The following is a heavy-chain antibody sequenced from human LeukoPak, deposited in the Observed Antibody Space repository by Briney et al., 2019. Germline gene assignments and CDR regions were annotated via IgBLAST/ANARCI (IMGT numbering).Heavy chain of an antibody. Sequence: GGSLRLSCAASGFTFSDYYMSWVRQAPGKGLEWVSSIYSAGNTYYADSVKGRFTISRDNSKNTLYLQMNSLRAEDTAVYYCARNRDGYNSFDYWGQGTLVTVSS. CDR1: GFTFSDYY. D-gene: IGHD5-24*01. CDR3: ARNRDGYNSFDY. V-gene: IGHV3-66*01. CDR2: IYSAGNT. J-gene: IGHJ4*02.